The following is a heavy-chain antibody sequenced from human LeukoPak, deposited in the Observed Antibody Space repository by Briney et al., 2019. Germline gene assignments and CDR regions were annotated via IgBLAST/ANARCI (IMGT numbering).Heavy chain of an antibody. D-gene: IGHD4-17*01. J-gene: IGHJ4*02. CDR1: GFTFSTYW. Sequence: GGSLRLSCAASGFTFSTYWMSWVRQAPGKGLEWVSSISGSGDNTFYADSVKGRFTISRDNSKNTLYLQMNTLRAEDTAAYHCAKGRNEDGDAALNYWGQGTLVTVSS. V-gene: IGHV3-23*01. CDR2: ISGSGDNT. CDR3: AKGRNEDGDAALNY.